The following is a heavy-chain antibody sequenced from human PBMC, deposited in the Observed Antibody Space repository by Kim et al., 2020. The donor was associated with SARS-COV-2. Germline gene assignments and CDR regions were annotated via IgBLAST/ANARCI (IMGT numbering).Heavy chain of an antibody. J-gene: IGHJ4*02. CDR2: ISYDASDK. V-gene: IGHV3-30*04. CDR3: ARDLQSWENYYGAGSYCFDY. D-gene: IGHD3-10*01. CDR1: GFTFGSYA. Sequence: GGSLRLSCAASGFTFGSYAVHWVRQAPGKGLEWVAVISYDASDKYYVDSVKGRFTISRDNSKNTLYLHMNGLRAEDTAVYYCARDLQSWENYYGAGSYCFDYWGQGTLVTVFS.